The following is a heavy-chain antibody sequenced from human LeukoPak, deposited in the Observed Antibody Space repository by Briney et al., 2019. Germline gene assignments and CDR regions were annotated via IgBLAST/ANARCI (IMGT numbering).Heavy chain of an antibody. CDR2: ISYDGSNK. D-gene: IGHD3-3*02. CDR3: ARPFLAD. CDR1: GFTFSSYG. V-gene: IGHV3-30*03. J-gene: IGHJ4*02. Sequence: GGSLRLSCAASGFTFSSYGMHWVRQAPGKGLEWVAVISYDGSNKYYADSVKGRFTISRDNTKNSLSLQMNGLRAEDTAVYYCARPFLADSVQGTLVTVSS.